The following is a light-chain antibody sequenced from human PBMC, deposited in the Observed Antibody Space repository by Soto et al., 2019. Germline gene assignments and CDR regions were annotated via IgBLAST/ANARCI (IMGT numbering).Light chain of an antibody. Sequence: QSALTQPASVSGSPGQSITISCTGTRSDVGGYNYVSWYQQHPGKAPKLMIYDVSNRPSGVSNRFSGSKSGNTASLTISGLHAEDEADYYCSSYTSSSTLVFGGGTKVTVL. CDR2: DVS. CDR1: RSDVGGYNY. CDR3: SSYTSSSTLV. J-gene: IGLJ2*01. V-gene: IGLV2-14*01.